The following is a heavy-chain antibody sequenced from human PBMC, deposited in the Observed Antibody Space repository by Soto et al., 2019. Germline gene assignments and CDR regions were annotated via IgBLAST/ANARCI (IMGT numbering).Heavy chain of an antibody. V-gene: IGHV3-13*01. J-gene: IGHJ4*02. CDR3: ARSRPRWNFNY. CDR1: GFTFSSYD. Sequence: LRLSCAASGFTFSSYDMHWVRQATGKGLEWVSAIGTAGDTYYPGSVKGRFTISRENAKNSLYLQMNSLRAGDTAVYYCARSRPRWNFNYWGQGTLVTVSS. D-gene: IGHD2-15*01. CDR2: IGTAGDT.